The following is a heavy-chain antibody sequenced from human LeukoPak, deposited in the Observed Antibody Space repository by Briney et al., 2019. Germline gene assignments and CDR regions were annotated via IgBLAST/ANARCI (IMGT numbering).Heavy chain of an antibody. V-gene: IGHV3-23*01. CDR2: ISGSGGST. CDR1: GFTFSSYA. CDR3: AKWKGTFYYDSSPRLDY. Sequence: PGGSLRLSCAASGFTFSSYAMSWVRQAPGKGLEWVSAISGSGGSTYYADSVKGRFTISRDNSKNTLYLQMNSLRAEDTAVYYCAKWKGTFYYDSSPRLDYWGQGTLVTVSS. J-gene: IGHJ4*02. D-gene: IGHD3-22*01.